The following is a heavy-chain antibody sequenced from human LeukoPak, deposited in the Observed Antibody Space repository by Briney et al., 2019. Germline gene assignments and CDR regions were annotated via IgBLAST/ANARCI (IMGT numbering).Heavy chain of an antibody. Sequence: ASVEVSCKASGYTFTSYGISWVRQAPGQGLEWMGWISAYNGNTNYAQKLQGRVTMTTDTSTSTAYIELRSLRSDDTAVYYCARESSYQDAFDIWGQGTMVTVSS. J-gene: IGHJ3*02. CDR3: ARESSYQDAFDI. V-gene: IGHV1-18*01. D-gene: IGHD1-26*01. CDR1: GYTFTSYG. CDR2: ISAYNGNT.